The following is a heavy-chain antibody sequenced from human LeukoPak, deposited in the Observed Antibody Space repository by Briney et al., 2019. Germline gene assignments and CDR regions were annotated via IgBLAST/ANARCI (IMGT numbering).Heavy chain of an antibody. V-gene: IGHV3-7*01. CDR1: GFTFSSYW. J-gene: IGHJ4*02. CDR2: IKQDGSEK. D-gene: IGHD6-13*01. Sequence: GGSLRLSCAASGFTFSSYWMSWVRQAPGKGLEWVANIKQDGSEKYYVDSVKGRFTISRDNAKNSLYLQMNSLRAEDTAVYYCAGDLAAAGTATTFDYWGQGTLVTVSS. CDR3: AGDLAAAGTATTFDY.